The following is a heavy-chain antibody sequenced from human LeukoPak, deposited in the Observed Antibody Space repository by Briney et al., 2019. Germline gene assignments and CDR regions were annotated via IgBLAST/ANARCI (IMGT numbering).Heavy chain of an antibody. CDR3: ARPSSSGLYYFDY. J-gene: IGHJ4*02. Sequence: SETLSLTCTVSGGSISSYYWSWIRQPPGKGLEWIGYIYYSGSTNYNPSLKSRVTISVDTSKNQFSLKLSSVTAADTAVYYCARPSSSGLYYFDYWGQGTLVTVSS. CDR1: GGSISSYY. CDR2: IYYSGST. D-gene: IGHD6-19*01. V-gene: IGHV4-59*08.